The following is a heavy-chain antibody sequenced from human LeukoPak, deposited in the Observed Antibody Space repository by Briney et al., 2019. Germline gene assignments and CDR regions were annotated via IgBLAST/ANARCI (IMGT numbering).Heavy chain of an antibody. CDR3: ARVGVGFGELLWRNFDY. Sequence: GGSLRLSCAASGFTVSSNYMSWVRQAPGKGLEWVSVIYSGGSTYYADSVTGRFTISRDNSKNTLYLQMNSLRAEDTAVYYCARVGVGFGELLWRNFDYWGQGTLVTVSS. J-gene: IGHJ4*02. V-gene: IGHV3-66*01. CDR2: IYSGGST. D-gene: IGHD3-10*01. CDR1: GFTVSSNY.